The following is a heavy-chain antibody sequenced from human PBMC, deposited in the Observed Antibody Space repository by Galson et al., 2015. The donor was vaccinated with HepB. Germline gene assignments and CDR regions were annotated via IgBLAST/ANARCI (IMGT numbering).Heavy chain of an antibody. J-gene: IGHJ3*02. CDR3: ARGELMITFGGVIGLDTFDI. CDR2: INTGNGKT. V-gene: IGHV1-3*04. CDR1: GYSFASYA. D-gene: IGHD3-16*02. Sequence: SVKVSCKASGYSFASYAMHWVRQAPGQRLEWMGWINTGNGKTTYSQKFQGRVSMSRDTSATTAYMELSSLGSEDTAVYYCARGELMITFGGVIGLDTFDIWGQGTMVTVSS.